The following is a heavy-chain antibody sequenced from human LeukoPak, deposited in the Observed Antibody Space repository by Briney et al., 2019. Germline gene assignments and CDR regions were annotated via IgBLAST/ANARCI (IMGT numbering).Heavy chain of an antibody. CDR3: ASAGAPGRNYAGLDY. V-gene: IGHV3-30*19. CDR1: GFTFSNNG. Sequence: GGSLRLSCAASGFTFSNNGMHWVRQAPGKGLEWVAVISYDGINKYYADSVKGRFTISRDSSKNTLYLQMNSLRPEDTAVYYCASAGAPGRNYAGLDYWGQGTLVTVSS. J-gene: IGHJ4*02. CDR2: ISYDGINK. D-gene: IGHD3-10*01.